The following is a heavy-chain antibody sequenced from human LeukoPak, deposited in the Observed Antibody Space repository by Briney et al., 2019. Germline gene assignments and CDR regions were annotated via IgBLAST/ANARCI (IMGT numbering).Heavy chain of an antibody. Sequence: ASVKVSCKPGGYTFTGYYMHWVRQAPGQGLEWMGRINPNSGGTNYAQKFQGRVTMTRDPSISTAYMELSRLRSDDTAVYYCAGGTCSGGSCYQSGGWFDPWGQGTLVTVSS. CDR2: INPNSGGT. D-gene: IGHD2-15*01. V-gene: IGHV1-2*06. CDR1: GYTFTGYY. CDR3: AGGTCSGGSCYQSGGWFDP. J-gene: IGHJ5*02.